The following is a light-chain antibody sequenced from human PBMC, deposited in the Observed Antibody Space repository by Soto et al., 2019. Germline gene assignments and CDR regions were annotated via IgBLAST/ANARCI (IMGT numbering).Light chain of an antibody. V-gene: IGKV3-20*01. J-gene: IGKJ4*01. CDR1: QSVSSSF. Sequence: EIVLTQSPGTLSLSPGERATLSCRASQSVSSSFLAWYQQKPGQAPRLLIYGASSRATGIPDRFSGSGSGTDFTLTIRRLEPEDVPVYYCQQYGSSPLTFGGGTKVEIK. CDR3: QQYGSSPLT. CDR2: GAS.